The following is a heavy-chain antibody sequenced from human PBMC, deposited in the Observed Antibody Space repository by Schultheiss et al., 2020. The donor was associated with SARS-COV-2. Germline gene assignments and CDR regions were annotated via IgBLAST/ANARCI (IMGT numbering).Heavy chain of an antibody. D-gene: IGHD4-17*01. CDR3: ARDRGLRYYGMDV. J-gene: IGHJ6*02. CDR2: IWYDGSNK. CDR1: GFTFSSYW. V-gene: IGHV3-33*08. Sequence: GESLKISCAASGFTFSSYWMHWVRQAPGKGLEWVAVIWYDGSNKYYADSVKGRFTISRDNSKNTLYLQMNSLRAEDTAVYYCARDRGLRYYGMDVWGQGTTVTVSS.